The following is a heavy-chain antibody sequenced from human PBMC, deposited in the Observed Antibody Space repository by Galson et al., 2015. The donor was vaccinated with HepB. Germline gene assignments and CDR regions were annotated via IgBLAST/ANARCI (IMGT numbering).Heavy chain of an antibody. CDR2: ISYDGSNK. V-gene: IGHV3-30*18. D-gene: IGHD3-22*01. Sequence: SLRLSCAASGFTFSSYGMHWVRQAPGKGLEWVAVISYDGSNKYYADSVKGRFTISRDNSKNTLYLQMNSLRAEDTAVYYCAKDPNYYDSSGYYRLASHFDYWGQGTLVTVSS. J-gene: IGHJ4*02. CDR3: AKDPNYYDSSGYYRLASHFDY. CDR1: GFTFSSYG.